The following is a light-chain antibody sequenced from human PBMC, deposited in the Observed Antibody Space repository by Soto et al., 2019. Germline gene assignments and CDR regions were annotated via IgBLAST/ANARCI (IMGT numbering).Light chain of an antibody. CDR1: SSNIGAGYD. J-gene: IGLJ1*01. V-gene: IGLV1-40*01. Sequence: VRTQPASGSGAPGQRGTISCTGSSSNIGAGYDVHWYQQLPGTAPKLLIYGNSNRPSGVPDRFSGSKSGTSASLAITGLQAEDEADYYCQSYDSSTHYVFGTGTKVTVL. CDR3: QSYDSSTHYV. CDR2: GNS.